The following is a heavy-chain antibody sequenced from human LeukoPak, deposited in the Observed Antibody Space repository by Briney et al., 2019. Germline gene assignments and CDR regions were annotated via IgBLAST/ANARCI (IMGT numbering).Heavy chain of an antibody. D-gene: IGHD4-23*01. CDR2: IYHSGST. Sequence: PSGTLSLTCAVSGGSISSVGASWSRIRQTPGRGWEWIGYIYHSGSTYYNPTLKSRVTIPVDRSKNQCSLKLSSVTAADTAVYYCAREAHVGNYFVYWGQGTLVTVSS. CDR3: AREAHVGNYFVY. CDR1: GGSISSVGAS. J-gene: IGHJ4*02. V-gene: IGHV4-30-2*01.